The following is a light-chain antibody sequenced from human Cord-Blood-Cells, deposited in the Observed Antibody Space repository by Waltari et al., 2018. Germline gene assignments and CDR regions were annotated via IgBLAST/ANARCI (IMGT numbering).Light chain of an antibody. V-gene: IGKV3-15*01. CDR1: QSVSSN. CDR2: GAS. J-gene: IGKJ4*01. CDR3: QQYNNWPLT. Sequence: EIAMTQSPATLSVSPGERATLSCRASQSVSSNLAWYQQKPGQAHRLLIYGASTRATDIPARFSGSVSGTEFALTISSLQSEDFAVYYCQQYNNWPLTFGGGTKVEIK.